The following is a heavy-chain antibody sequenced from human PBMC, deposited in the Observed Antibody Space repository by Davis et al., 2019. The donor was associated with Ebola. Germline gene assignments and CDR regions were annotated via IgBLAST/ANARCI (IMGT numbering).Heavy chain of an antibody. CDR2: IRYDGSNK. CDR1: GFTFSSYG. D-gene: IGHD6-19*01. Sequence: GESLKISCAASGFTFSSYGMHWVRQAPGKGLEWVAFIRYDGSNKYYADSVKGRFTISRDNAKNSLYLQMNSLRAEDTAVYYCAKDGRMAVAGTLYFQHWGQGTLVTVSS. CDR3: AKDGRMAVAGTLYFQH. V-gene: IGHV3-30*02. J-gene: IGHJ1*01.